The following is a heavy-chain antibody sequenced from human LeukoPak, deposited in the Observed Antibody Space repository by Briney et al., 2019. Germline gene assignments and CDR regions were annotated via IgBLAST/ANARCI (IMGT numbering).Heavy chain of an antibody. CDR2: IYYSGST. J-gene: IGHJ4*02. CDR3: ARVRSGYGDLDY. CDR1: GGSISSSSYY. V-gene: IGHV4-39*01. D-gene: IGHD4-17*01. Sequence: SETLSLTCTVSGGSISSSSYYWGWIRQPPGKGLEWIGSIYYSGSTYYNPSLKSRVTISVDTSKNQFSLKLSSVTAADTAVYYCARVRSGYGDLDYWGQGTLVTVSS.